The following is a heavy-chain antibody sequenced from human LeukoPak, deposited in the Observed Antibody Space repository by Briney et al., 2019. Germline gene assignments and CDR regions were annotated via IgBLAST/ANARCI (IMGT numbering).Heavy chain of an antibody. CDR1: GYTFTSYG. J-gene: IGHJ4*02. Sequence: ASVKVSCKASGYTFTSYGINWMRQAPGQGLEWVGWMNPNSGNTGYAQTFQGKLTMTGNTSIKTAYMELSSLRSEDTAVYYCARRFYDNLTGHTWYDYWGQGTLVTVSS. D-gene: IGHD3-9*01. CDR2: MNPNSGNT. V-gene: IGHV1-8*01. CDR3: ARRFYDNLTGHTWYDY.